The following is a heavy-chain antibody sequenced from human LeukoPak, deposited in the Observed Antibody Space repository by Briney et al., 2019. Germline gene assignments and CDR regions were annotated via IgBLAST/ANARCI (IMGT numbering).Heavy chain of an antibody. CDR3: ARHFPWTPY. V-gene: IGHV3-23*01. J-gene: IGHJ4*02. D-gene: IGHD2/OR15-2a*01. CDR2: IRGSGGTT. CDR1: GFTFSSYA. Sequence: GGSLRLSCAASGFTFSSYAMYWVRQAPGKGLEWVSPIRGSGGTTYYADSVKGRFTISRDNSKNSLYLQMNSLRAENTAVYYCARHFPWTPYWGQGTLATVSS.